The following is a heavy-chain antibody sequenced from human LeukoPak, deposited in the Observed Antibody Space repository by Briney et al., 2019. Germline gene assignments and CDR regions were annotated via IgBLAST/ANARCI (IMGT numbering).Heavy chain of an antibody. Sequence: WGSLRLSCAASGFTFSRNWMGWVRQAPGKGLEWVANIKQDGSEKYYVDSVKGRFTISRDNAKNSLYLQMNSLRAEDTAVYYCARVSVRGVLPPYFDYWGQGTLVTVSS. CDR1: GFTFSRNW. D-gene: IGHD3-10*01. V-gene: IGHV3-7*01. CDR3: ARVSVRGVLPPYFDY. CDR2: IKQDGSEK. J-gene: IGHJ4*02.